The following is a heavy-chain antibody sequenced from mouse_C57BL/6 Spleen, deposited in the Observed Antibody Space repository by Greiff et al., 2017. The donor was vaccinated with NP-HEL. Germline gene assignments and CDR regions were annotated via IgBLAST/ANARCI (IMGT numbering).Heavy chain of an antibody. V-gene: IGHV1-54*01. CDR3: AREGSSYDFDV. J-gene: IGHJ1*03. Sequence: VKLQESGAELVRPGTSVKVSCKASGYAFTNYLIEWVKQRPGQGLEWIGVINPGSGGTNYNEKFKGKATLTADKSSSTAYMQLSSLASEDSAVYFCAREGSSYDFDVWGTGTTVTVSS. D-gene: IGHD1-1*01. CDR1: GYAFTNYL. CDR2: INPGSGGT.